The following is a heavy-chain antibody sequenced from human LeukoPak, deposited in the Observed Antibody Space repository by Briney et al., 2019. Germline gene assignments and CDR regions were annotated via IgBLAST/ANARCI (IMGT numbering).Heavy chain of an antibody. V-gene: IGHV4-30-4*01. D-gene: IGHD6-13*01. Sequence: PSETLFLTCTVSGGSISSGDYYWSWIRQPPGKGLEWIGYIYYSETTYYNPSLKSRVTISVDTSKNQFSLKLSSVTAADTAVYYCAREEHSSSSNYYYYMDVWGKGTTVTVSS. CDR1: GGSISSGDYY. CDR3: AREEHSSSSNYYYYMDV. J-gene: IGHJ6*03. CDR2: IYYSETT.